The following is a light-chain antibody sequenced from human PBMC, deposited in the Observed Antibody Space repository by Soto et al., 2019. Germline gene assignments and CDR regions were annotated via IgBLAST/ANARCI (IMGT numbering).Light chain of an antibody. CDR3: AAGDDSLSVV. V-gene: IGLV1-47*01. CDR1: SSNIGSYY. CDR2: KNN. J-gene: IGLJ2*01. Sequence: QSVLTQPPSASGTPGQRVTISCSGSSSNIGSYYVYWYQQFPGTAPKLLIYKNNQRPSGVPDRFSGSKSGTSASLVISGLRSEDETDYYCAAGDDSLSVVFGGGTKLTVL.